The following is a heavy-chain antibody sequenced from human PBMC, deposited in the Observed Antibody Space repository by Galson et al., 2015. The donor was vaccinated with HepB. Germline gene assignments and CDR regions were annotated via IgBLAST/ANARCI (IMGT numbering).Heavy chain of an antibody. D-gene: IGHD5-18*01. J-gene: IGHJ4*02. Sequence: ETLSLTCAVYGGSFSGYYWSWIRQPPGKGLEWIGEINHSGSTNYNPSLKSRVTISVDTSKNQFSLKLSSVTAADTAVYYCARVDTAMVAFDYWGQGTLVTVSS. CDR1: GGSFSGYY. CDR3: ARVDTAMVAFDY. CDR2: INHSGST. V-gene: IGHV4-34*01.